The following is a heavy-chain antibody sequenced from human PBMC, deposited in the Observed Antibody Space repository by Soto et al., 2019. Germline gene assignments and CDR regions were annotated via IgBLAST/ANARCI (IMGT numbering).Heavy chain of an antibody. CDR1: GYTFTSYD. CDR2: MNPNSGNT. V-gene: IGHV1-8*01. D-gene: IGHD5-18*01. J-gene: IGHJ6*02. Sequence: QVQLVQSGAEVKKPGASVKVSCKASGYTFTSYDINWVRQATGQGLEWMGWMNPNSGNTGYAQKFQGRVTMTRNTSISTXXMELISLRSEDTAVYYCARYSYGFSGLNYYYGMDVWGQGTTVTVSS. CDR3: ARYSYGFSGLNYYYGMDV.